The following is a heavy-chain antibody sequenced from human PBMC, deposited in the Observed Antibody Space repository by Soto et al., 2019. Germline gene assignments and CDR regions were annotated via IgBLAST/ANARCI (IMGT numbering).Heavy chain of an antibody. Sequence: SETLSLTCSVSGNSISSYFRSWIRQTPGKGLEWVGFIYDSGDTQYNPSLESRATISLDTSKSQFSLRLRSVTAADTAVYYCVSSRSAIYGDAFDVWGRGTMVTVSS. J-gene: IGHJ3*01. V-gene: IGHV4-59*01. D-gene: IGHD2-2*01. CDR1: GNSISSYF. CDR2: IYDSGDT. CDR3: VSSRSAIYGDAFDV.